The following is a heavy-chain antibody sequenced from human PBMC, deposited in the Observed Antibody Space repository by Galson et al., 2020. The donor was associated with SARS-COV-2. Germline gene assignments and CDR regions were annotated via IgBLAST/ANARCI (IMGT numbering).Heavy chain of an antibody. CDR1: GFTFDDYT. CDR3: ATHGSGSNPSLYYFDY. J-gene: IGHJ4*02. Sequence: GGSLRLSCAASGFTFDDYTMHWVRQAPGKGLEWVSLISWDGGSTYYADSVKGRFTISRDNSKNSLYLQMNSLRTEDTALYYCATHGSGSNPSLYYFDYWGQGTLVTVSS. CDR2: ISWDGGST. V-gene: IGHV3-43*01. D-gene: IGHD3-10*01.